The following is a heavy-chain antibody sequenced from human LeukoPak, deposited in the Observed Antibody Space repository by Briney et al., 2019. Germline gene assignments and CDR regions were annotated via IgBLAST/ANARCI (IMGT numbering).Heavy chain of an antibody. CDR1: GFTFSSYA. V-gene: IGHV3-23*01. Sequence: GGSLRLSCAASGFTFSSYAMSWVRQAPARGLEWVSSLRGDGSTFYADSVRGRFTLSRDESRNTVYFQLNSLRVEDTAVYYCAKASWVSNGDAVLWGQGTLVTVFS. J-gene: IGHJ4*02. CDR3: AKASWVSNGDAVL. CDR2: LRGDGST. D-gene: IGHD1-1*01.